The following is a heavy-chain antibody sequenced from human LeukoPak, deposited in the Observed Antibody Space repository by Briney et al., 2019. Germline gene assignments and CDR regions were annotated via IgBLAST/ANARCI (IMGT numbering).Heavy chain of an antibody. CDR2: IYNGGST. Sequence: PSETLSLTRSVSGASITTYYWSWIRQPPGKGLEWIGYIYNGGSTYHNPSLKRRVTISMDTSKNQFYLKLTSVTAADTAVYYCARSQASGTYSGGYWGQGTLVTVSS. D-gene: IGHD3-10*01. CDR3: ARSQASGTYSGGY. V-gene: IGHV4-59*08. J-gene: IGHJ4*02. CDR1: GASITTYY.